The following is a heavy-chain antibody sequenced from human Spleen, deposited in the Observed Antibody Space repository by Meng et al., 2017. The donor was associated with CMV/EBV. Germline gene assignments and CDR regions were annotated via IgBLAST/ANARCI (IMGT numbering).Heavy chain of an antibody. CDR3: ARGQGCCLA. Sequence: ASVKVSCKASGYSFTDYYIQWARQAPGQGLEWMGRINPKTGDTNYAQHFQGRVTMTRDTSINTVYMELSSLRFDVTAIYYCARGQGCCLAWGQGTLVTVSS. CDR2: INPKTGDT. CDR1: GYSFTDYY. D-gene: IGHD2-15*01. J-gene: IGHJ5*02. V-gene: IGHV1-2*06.